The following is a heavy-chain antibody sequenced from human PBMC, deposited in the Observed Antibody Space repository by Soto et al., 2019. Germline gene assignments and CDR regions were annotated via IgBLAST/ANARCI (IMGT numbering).Heavy chain of an antibody. V-gene: IGHV3-23*01. CDR2: ISASSSSS. Sequence: GGSLRLSCTASGFSFSSYAMGWVRQAPGKGLEWVSTISASSSSSYHPDSVKGRFAISRDNSKNTLYLQMNSLRAEDTAVYYCAKGYAYFDYWGLGTLVTVSS. J-gene: IGHJ4*02. D-gene: IGHD2-15*01. CDR3: AKGYAYFDY. CDR1: GFSFSSYA.